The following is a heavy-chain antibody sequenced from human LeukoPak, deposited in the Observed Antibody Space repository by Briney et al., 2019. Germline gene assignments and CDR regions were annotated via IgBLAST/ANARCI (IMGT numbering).Heavy chain of an antibody. CDR2: ISNSDGKT. D-gene: IGHD3-10*01. Sequence: GGSLRLSCAASGFTFSSYATSWVRQAPGKGLEWVSTISNSDGKTYYADSVKGRITISRDNSKNTLYLQMNRLRAEDSAVYYCAKDWDDYYGSGSYFDYWGQGTLVTVSS. V-gene: IGHV3-23*01. CDR1: GFTFSSYA. CDR3: AKDWDDYYGSGSYFDY. J-gene: IGHJ4*02.